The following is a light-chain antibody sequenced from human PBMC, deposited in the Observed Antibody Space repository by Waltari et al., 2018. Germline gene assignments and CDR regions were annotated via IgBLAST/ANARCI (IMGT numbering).Light chain of an antibody. J-gene: IGLJ2*01. CDR2: KSN. V-gene: IGLV1-44*01. Sequence: QSVLTQPPSASGTPGQRVTIGCSGSSSNIGRNTVHWYQHLPGAAPKLVMYKSNHRPSGVPDRFSGSTSGTSASLAISGLQSADEADYYCATWDESLKGVVFGGGTKVTVL. CDR1: SSNIGRNT. CDR3: ATWDESLKGVV.